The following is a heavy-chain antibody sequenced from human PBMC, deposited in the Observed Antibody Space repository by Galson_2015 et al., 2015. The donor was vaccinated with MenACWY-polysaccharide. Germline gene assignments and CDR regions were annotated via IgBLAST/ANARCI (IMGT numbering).Heavy chain of an antibody. Sequence: SVKVSCKASGYTFTTYAINWVRQTPGQGLEWTGGINTNTGNPTYAQGFTGRFVFSLAASVTTAYMQISDLKTEETAVYYCARDPKQNPTTAPTGRFDTWGQGTLAPVSS. D-gene: IGHD4-17*01. CDR3: ARDPKQNPTTAPTGRFDT. CDR2: INTNTGNP. CDR1: GYTFTTYA. J-gene: IGHJ5*02. V-gene: IGHV7-4-1*02.